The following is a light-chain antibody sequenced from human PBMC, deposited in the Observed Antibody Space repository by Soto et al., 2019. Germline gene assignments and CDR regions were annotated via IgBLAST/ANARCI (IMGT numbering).Light chain of an antibody. V-gene: IGKV3-20*01. CDR2: DAS. Sequence: EVVLTQSPGTLSLSPGERANLFCRASQSVSSSYLAWYQQKPGQAPRLLIYDASSRATGIPDRFSGSGSGTDFTLTINRLEPEDFAVYYCQQFGSSPYTFGQGTKLEIK. CDR3: QQFGSSPYT. CDR1: QSVSSSY. J-gene: IGKJ2*01.